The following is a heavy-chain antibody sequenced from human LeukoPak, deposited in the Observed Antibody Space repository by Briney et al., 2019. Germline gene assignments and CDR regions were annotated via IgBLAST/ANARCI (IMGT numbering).Heavy chain of an antibody. CDR2: INHSGST. V-gene: IGHV4-34*01. CDR3: ARGRSSGWQTYYFDY. J-gene: IGHJ4*02. CDR1: GGSFSGYY. D-gene: IGHD6-19*01. Sequence: SETLSLTCAVYGGSFSGYYWSWIRQPPGKGLEWIGEINHSGSTNYIPSLKSRVTISVDTSKNQFSLKLSSVTAADTAVYYCARGRSSGWQTYYFDYWGQGTLVTVSS.